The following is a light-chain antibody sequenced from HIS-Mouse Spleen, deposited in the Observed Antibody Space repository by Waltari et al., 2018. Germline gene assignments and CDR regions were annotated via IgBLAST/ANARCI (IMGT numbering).Light chain of an antibody. V-gene: IGLV2-14*03. CDR1: SSDGGCYNY. Sequence: QSALTQPASVSGSPGQSITISCTGTSSDGGCYNYVSWYQQHPGKAPTLMIYDVSNRPSGVSTRFSGSKYDNTASLTISGLQAADEADYYCSSYTSSSFNVVFGGGTKLTVL. J-gene: IGLJ2*01. CDR3: SSYTSSSFNVV. CDR2: DVS.